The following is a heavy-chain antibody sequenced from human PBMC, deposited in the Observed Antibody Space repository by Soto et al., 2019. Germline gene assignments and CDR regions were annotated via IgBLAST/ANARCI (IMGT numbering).Heavy chain of an antibody. CDR1: GFTFSSYA. CDR2: ISGSGGST. Sequence: GGSLRLSCAASGFTFSSYAMSWVRQAPGKGLEWVSAISGSGGSTYYADSVKGRFTISRDNSKNTLYLQMNSLRAEDTAVYYCAKAGKVVPAAIVAFDIWGQGTMVTVSS. D-gene: IGHD2-2*02. V-gene: IGHV3-23*01. CDR3: AKAGKVVPAAIVAFDI. J-gene: IGHJ3*02.